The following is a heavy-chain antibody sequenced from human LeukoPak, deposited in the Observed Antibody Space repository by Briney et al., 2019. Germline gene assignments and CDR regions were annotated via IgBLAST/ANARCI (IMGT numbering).Heavy chain of an antibody. V-gene: IGHV1-2*02. Sequence: ASVKVSCKASGYTFIDYYIHWVRQAPGQGLEWMGWINPYSGDTNYARKFQGRVTMTRDTSISTAYMDLSRLRSDDTAVYYCARARGNTYYYDSRGYSHFDYWGQGTLVTVSS. CDR3: ARARGNTYYYDSRGYSHFDY. CDR1: GYTFIDYY. CDR2: INPYSGDT. J-gene: IGHJ4*02. D-gene: IGHD3-22*01.